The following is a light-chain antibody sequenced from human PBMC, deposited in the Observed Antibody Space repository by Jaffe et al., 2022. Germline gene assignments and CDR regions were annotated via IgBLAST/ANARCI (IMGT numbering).Light chain of an antibody. V-gene: IGKV1-39*01. CDR3: QQSYSTPWT. CDR2: VAS. J-gene: IGKJ1*01. CDR1: QSISSY. Sequence: DIQMTQSPSSLSASVGDRVTITCRASQSISSYLNWFQQKLGKAPKLLIYVASNLQSGVSSRFSGSGSGTEFTLTISSLQPEDFATYYCQQSYSTPWTFGQGTKVEIK.